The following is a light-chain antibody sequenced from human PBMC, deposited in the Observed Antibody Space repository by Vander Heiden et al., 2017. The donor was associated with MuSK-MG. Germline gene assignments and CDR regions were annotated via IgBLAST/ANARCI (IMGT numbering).Light chain of an antibody. CDR2: EVS. CDR3: SSYAGSSYG. Sequence: QSALTQPPSASGSPGQSVTISCTGTSSDVGGYNYVSWYQQHPGKAPKLMIYEVSKRPSGVPDRFSGSKSGNTASLTVSGLQAEDEANYYCSSYAGSSYGCGTGTKVTVL. V-gene: IGLV2-8*01. CDR1: SSDVGGYNY. J-gene: IGLJ1*01.